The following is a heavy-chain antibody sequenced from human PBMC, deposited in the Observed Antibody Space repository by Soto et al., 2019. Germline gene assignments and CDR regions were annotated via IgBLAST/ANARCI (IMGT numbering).Heavy chain of an antibody. Sequence: GGSLGLSCGDSGFISTTYSMHWVRQAPGKGLEWVSVIGGRGNSAYYADSVQGRFTISRDNSKNTLSLQMSSLTADDTAIYYCVREGRGSFDFWGRGTMVTVSS. CDR2: IGGRGNSA. D-gene: IGHD5-12*01. J-gene: IGHJ3*01. V-gene: IGHV3-23*01. CDR1: GFISTTYS. CDR3: VREGRGSFDF.